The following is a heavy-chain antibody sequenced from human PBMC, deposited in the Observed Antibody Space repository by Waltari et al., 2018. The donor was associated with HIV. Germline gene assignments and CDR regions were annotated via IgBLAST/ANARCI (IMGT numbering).Heavy chain of an antibody. Sequence: QVQAQESGPGLVKPSQTLSLNCTVFGASINNKNYYWSWLRQHPGKGLEWIGYMSFSGSTYYSPSLKSRVSISVYTSTAQLSLKLTAVTAADTATYYGALGLLSGSDGSCDYWYFDPWGRGTLATVSS. J-gene: IGHJ2*01. V-gene: IGHV4-31*03. CDR3: ALGLLSGSDGSCDYWYFDP. CDR1: GASINNKNYY. CDR2: MSFSGST. D-gene: IGHD2-15*01.